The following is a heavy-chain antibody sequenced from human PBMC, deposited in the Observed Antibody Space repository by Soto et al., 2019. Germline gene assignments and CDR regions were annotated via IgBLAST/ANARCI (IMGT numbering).Heavy chain of an antibody. D-gene: IGHD3-10*01. V-gene: IGHV4-39*01. CDR1: GGSISSSSYY. CDR2: IYYSGST. Sequence: PSETLSLTCTVSGGSISSSSYYWGWIRQPPGKGLEWIGSIYYSGSTYYNPSLKSRVTISVDTSKNQFSLKLSSVTAADTAVYYCATTHHGERLEGAFDIWGQGTMVTVPS. CDR3: ATTHHGERLEGAFDI. J-gene: IGHJ3*02.